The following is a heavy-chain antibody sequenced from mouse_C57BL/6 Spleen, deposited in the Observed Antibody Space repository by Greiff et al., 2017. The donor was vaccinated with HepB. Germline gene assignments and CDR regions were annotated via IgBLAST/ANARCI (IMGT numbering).Heavy chain of an antibody. V-gene: IGHV1-61*01. J-gene: IGHJ2*01. Sequence: QVQLQQPGAELVKPGASVKMSCKASGYTFTSYWMDWVKQRPGQGLEWIGNIYPSDSETHYNQKFKDKATLTVDKSSSTAYMQLSSLTSEDSAVYYCARRFYYGSSDFDYWGQGTTLTVSS. CDR1: GYTFTSYW. CDR2: IYPSDSET. D-gene: IGHD1-1*01. CDR3: ARRFYYGSSDFDY.